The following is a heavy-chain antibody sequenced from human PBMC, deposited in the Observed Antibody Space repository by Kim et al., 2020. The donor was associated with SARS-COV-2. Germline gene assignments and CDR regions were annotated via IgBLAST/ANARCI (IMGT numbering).Heavy chain of an antibody. D-gene: IGHD3-22*01. CDR1: GFTFSSYA. CDR2: ISGSGGST. CDR3: ATTVSNIYDTSEDY. V-gene: IGHV3-23*01. Sequence: GGSLRLSCAASGFTFSSYAMSWVRQAPGKGLEWVSGISGSGGSTYYADSVKGRFTISRDNSKNTLSLQMNSLRAEDTAVYYCATTVSNIYDTSEDYWGQGTLVTVSS. J-gene: IGHJ4*02.